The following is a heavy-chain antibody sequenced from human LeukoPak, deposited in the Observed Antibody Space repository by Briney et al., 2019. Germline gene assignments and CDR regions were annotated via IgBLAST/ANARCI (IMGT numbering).Heavy chain of an antibody. V-gene: IGHV3-9*01. CDR3: AKDFSSGYYYFDY. CDR2: INWNSGSK. D-gene: IGHD3-22*01. CDR1: GFTFDDYA. J-gene: IGHJ4*02. Sequence: GGSLRLSCAAYGFTFDDYAIHWVRQAPGKGLEWVSGINWNSGSKHYADSVKGRFTISRDNAKNSLYLQMNSLRAEDTALYYCAKDFSSGYYYFDYWGQGTLVTVSS.